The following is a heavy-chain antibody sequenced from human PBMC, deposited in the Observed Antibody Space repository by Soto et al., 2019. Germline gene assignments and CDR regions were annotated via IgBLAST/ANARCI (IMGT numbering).Heavy chain of an antibody. CDR3: ARGGGTEYCSSTSCYRSDYYYGMDV. CDR2: INHSGST. D-gene: IGHD2-2*01. V-gene: IGHV4-34*01. CDR1: GGSFSGYY. Sequence: KTSETLSLTCAVYGGSFSGYYWSWIRQPPGKGLEWIGEINHSGSTNYNPSLKSRVTISVDTSKNQFSLKLSSVTAADTAVYYCARGGGTEYCSSTSCYRSDYYYGMDVWGQGTTVTVSS. J-gene: IGHJ6*02.